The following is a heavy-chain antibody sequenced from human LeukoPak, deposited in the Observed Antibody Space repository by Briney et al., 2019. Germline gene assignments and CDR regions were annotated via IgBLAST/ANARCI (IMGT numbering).Heavy chain of an antibody. D-gene: IGHD3-22*01. CDR2: ISGSGGST. CDR1: GFTFSSYA. V-gene: IGHV3-23*01. J-gene: IGHJ4*02. CDR3: AKDLPINYYDSSGYGY. Sequence: PGGSLRLSCAASGFTFSSYAMSWVRQAPGKGLEWVSAISGSGGSTYYADSVKGRFTISRGNSKNTLYLQMNSLRAEDTAVYYCAKDLPINYYDSSGYGYWGQGTLVTVSS.